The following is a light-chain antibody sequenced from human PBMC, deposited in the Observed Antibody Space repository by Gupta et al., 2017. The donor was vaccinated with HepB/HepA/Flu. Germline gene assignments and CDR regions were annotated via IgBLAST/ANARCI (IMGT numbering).Light chain of an antibody. J-gene: IGKJ5*01. V-gene: IGKV3-11*01. CDR3: QHRSSWPPIT. CDR1: QSISTY. CDR2: DAS. Sequence: EIVLRQSPDTLSLSPGERATLSCRASQSISTYLAWYQQKPGQAPRLLVHDASNRATGIPARFSGSGSGTDFTLTISSREPEDFAVYYCQHRSSWPPITFGQGTRLEIK.